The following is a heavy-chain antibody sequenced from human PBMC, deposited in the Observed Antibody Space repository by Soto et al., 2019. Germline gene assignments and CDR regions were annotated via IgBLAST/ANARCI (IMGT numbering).Heavy chain of an antibody. CDR3: AREGALGAASYYYYGMDV. J-gene: IGHJ6*02. CDR2: INPSGGST. Sequence: QVQLVQSGAEVKKPGASVKVSCKASGYTFTSYYMHWVRQAPGQGLEWMGIINPSGGSTSYAQKFQGRVTMTRDTSTSTVYMELSSLRSEDTAVYYCAREGALGAASYYYYGMDVWGQGTTVTVSS. D-gene: IGHD1-26*01. CDR1: GYTFTSYY. V-gene: IGHV1-46*01.